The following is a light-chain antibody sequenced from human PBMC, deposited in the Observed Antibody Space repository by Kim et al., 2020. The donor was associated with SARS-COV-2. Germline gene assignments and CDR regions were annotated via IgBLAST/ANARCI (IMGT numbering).Light chain of an antibody. Sequence: LSPGERATLSCRASQSVSSYLAWYQQKPGQAPRLLIYDASNMATGIPARFSGSGSGTDFTLTISSLEPEDFAVYYCQQRSNWPPTFGQGTKVDIK. V-gene: IGKV3-11*01. CDR3: QQRSNWPPT. CDR1: QSVSSY. CDR2: DAS. J-gene: IGKJ1*01.